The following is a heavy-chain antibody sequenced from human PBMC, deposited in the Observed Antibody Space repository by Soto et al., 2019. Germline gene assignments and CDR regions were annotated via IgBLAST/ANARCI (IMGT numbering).Heavy chain of an antibody. D-gene: IGHD3-10*01. CDR3: ARDDYYNTNSWFDP. CDR2: IHITGST. Sequence: KPSETLSLTCIVSGRSVRNYSWSWIRQPAGKGLEWIGRIHITGSTSYNPSLKSRVTMSLDTSKNQFSLRLNSVTAADTAVYYCARDDYYNTNSWFDPWGQGTLVTVSS. J-gene: IGHJ5*02. V-gene: IGHV4-4*07. CDR1: GRSVRNYS.